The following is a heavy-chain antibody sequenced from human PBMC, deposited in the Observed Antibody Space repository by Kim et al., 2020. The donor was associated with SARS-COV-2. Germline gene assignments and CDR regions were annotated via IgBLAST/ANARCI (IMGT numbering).Heavy chain of an antibody. Sequence: ASVKVSCKASGYTFTSYYMHWVRQAPGQGLEWMGIINPSGGSTSYAQKFQGRVTMTRDTSTSTVYMELSSLRSEDTAVYYCARDFHIVVVPAAPGDYYYGMDVWGQGTTVTVSS. V-gene: IGHV1-46*01. J-gene: IGHJ6*02. CDR3: ARDFHIVVVPAAPGDYYYGMDV. D-gene: IGHD2-2*01. CDR1: GYTFTSYY. CDR2: INPSGGST.